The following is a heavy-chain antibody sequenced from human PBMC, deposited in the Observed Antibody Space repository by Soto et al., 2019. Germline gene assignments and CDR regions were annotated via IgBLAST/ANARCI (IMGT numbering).Heavy chain of an antibody. V-gene: IGHV1-69*12. J-gene: IGHJ6*02. CDR2: IIPIFGTA. Sequence: QVQLVQSGAEVKKPGSSVKVSCKASGGTFSSYAISWVRQAPGQGLEWMVGIIPIFGTANYAQKFQGRVTITADESTSTAYMELSSLRSEDTAVYYCARGRDTAMEYYYYYYGMDVWGQGTTVTVSS. D-gene: IGHD5-18*01. CDR1: GGTFSSYA. CDR3: ARGRDTAMEYYYYYYGMDV.